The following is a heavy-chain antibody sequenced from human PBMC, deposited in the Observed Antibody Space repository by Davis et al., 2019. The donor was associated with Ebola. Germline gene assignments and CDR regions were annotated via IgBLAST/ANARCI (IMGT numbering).Heavy chain of an antibody. D-gene: IGHD1-26*01. V-gene: IGHV3-7*01. J-gene: IGHJ6*02. Sequence: GESLKISCGASGFTFSNYWMTWVRQAPGKGLEWVANIKQDGSEKYNVDYVKGRFTISRDTAKNSLYLQMNSLRAEDTAVYYCARDSGSYWGRGMDVWGQGTTVTVSS. CDR2: IKQDGSEK. CDR1: GFTFSNYW. CDR3: ARDSGSYWGRGMDV.